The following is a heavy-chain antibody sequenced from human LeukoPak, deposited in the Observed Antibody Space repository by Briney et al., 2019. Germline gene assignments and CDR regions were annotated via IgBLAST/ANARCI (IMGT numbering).Heavy chain of an antibody. CDR1: GFTLSNYA. J-gene: IGHJ4*02. Sequence: PGGSLRLSCAASGFTLSNYAMSWVRQAPGKGLEWVSGISGSGGSTYYADSVKGRFTISRDNSKNTLYLQMNSLRAEDTAVYYCAKAGAVVVVAAKYFDYWGQGTLVTVSS. CDR3: AKAGAVVVVAAKYFDY. D-gene: IGHD2-15*01. V-gene: IGHV3-23*01. CDR2: ISGSGGST.